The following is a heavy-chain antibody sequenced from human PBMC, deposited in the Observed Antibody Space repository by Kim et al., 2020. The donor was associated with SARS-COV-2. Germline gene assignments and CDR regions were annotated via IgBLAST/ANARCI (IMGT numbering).Heavy chain of an antibody. D-gene: IGHD3-10*01. CDR3: ARGQGAVYYYGSGISAPDYYYYGMDV. J-gene: IGHJ6*02. Sequence: SETLSLTCTVSGGSISSSSYYWGWIRQPPGKGLEWIGSIYYSGSTYYNPSLKSRVTISVDTSKNQFSLKLSSVTAADTAVYYCARGQGAVYYYGSGISAPDYYYYGMDVWGQGTTVTVSS. V-gene: IGHV4-39*01. CDR2: IYYSGST. CDR1: GGSISSSSYY.